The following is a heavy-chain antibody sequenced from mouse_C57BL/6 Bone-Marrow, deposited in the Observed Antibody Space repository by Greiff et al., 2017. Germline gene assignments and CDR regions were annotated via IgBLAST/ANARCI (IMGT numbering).Heavy chain of an antibody. CDR2: IYPGSGNT. J-gene: IGHJ1*03. CDR1: GYTFTSYW. V-gene: IGHV1-7*01. CDR3: ARPPYGSHWDCDV. D-gene: IGHD1-1*02. Sequence: VQLQQSGAELVKPGASVKMSCKASGYTFTSYWMNWVNQRPGQGLEWIGYIYPGSGNTKYTQKFKSKATLTEDKSSSTAYMQLSSLTSEDSAVYYCARPPYGSHWDCDVWGRGTTATVSA.